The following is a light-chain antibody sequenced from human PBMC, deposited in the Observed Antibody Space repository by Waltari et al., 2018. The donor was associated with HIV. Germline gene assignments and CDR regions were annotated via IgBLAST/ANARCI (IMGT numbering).Light chain of an antibody. Sequence: EILMTQSPATLSVSPGERATISCRASQSINNNLAWYQQKPGQAPRLLIYGASTGATGVPARFSGSGSGTEFTLTISSLQSEDFAVYYCQHNNWPGITFGPGTKVDIK. CDR2: GAS. V-gene: IGKV3-15*01. CDR3: QHNNWPGIT. CDR1: QSINNN. J-gene: IGKJ3*01.